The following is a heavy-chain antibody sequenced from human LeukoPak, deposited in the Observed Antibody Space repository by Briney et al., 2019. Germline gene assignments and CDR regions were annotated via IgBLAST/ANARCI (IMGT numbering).Heavy chain of an antibody. CDR2: IYYTGIT. Sequence: SQTLSLTCTVSGGSISSGDFYWRWIRLHPGKCLEWIGYIYYTGITYYNPSLKSRVTISVDTSKNQFSLKLSSVTAADTAVYYCARRGNWGSWYYFDYWGQGTLVTVSS. V-gene: IGHV4-30-4*01. CDR1: GGSISSGDFY. D-gene: IGHD7-27*01. CDR3: ARRGNWGSWYYFDY. J-gene: IGHJ4*02.